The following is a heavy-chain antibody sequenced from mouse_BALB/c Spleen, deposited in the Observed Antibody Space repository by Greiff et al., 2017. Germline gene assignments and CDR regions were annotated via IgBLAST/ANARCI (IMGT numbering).Heavy chain of an antibody. J-gene: IGHJ2*01. CDR1: GFTFSSYG. D-gene: IGHD1-1*01. V-gene: IGHV5-6*01. Sequence: EVHLVESGGDLVKPGGSLKLSCAASGFTFSSYGMSWVRQTPDKRLEWVATISSGGSYTYYPDSVKGRFTISRDNAKNTLYLQMSSLKSEDTAMYYCARQDYYGSSSYYFDYWGQGTTLTVSS. CDR2: ISSGGSYT. CDR3: ARQDYYGSSSYYFDY.